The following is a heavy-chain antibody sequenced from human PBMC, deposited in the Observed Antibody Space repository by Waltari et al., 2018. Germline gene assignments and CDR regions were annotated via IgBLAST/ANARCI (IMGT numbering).Heavy chain of an antibody. CDR1: DGSISPPF. J-gene: IGHJ6*02. Sequence: QVQLQESGPGLVKPSETLSLTCTVSDGSISPPFWTWIRQTPGKGLEYIGYIYHNGITNYNPSLKSRVTISLDTSKTQFSLELSSVTAADTAVYYCARRIDTDSLYGLDVWGPGITVAVAS. V-gene: IGHV4-59*08. D-gene: IGHD2-15*01. CDR3: ARRIDTDSLYGLDV. CDR2: IYHNGIT.